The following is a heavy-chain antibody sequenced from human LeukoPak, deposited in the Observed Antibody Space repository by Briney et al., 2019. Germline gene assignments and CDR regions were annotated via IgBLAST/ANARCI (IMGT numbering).Heavy chain of an antibody. V-gene: IGHV3-11*04. CDR1: GFTFSDYY. D-gene: IGHD1-1*01. CDR3: ARVAWNPGYYYMDV. J-gene: IGHJ6*03. Sequence: GGSLRLSCAASGFTFSDYYMSWIRQAPGKGLEWVSYISSSGSTIYYADSVKGRFTISRDNAKNSLYLQMNSLRAEDTAVYYCARVAWNPGYYYMDVWGKGTTVTVSS. CDR2: ISSSGSTI.